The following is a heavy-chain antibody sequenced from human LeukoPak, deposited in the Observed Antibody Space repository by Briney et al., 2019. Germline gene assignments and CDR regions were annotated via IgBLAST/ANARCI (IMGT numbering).Heavy chain of an antibody. CDR3: ARVMGTRALALVVAAI. D-gene: IGHD2-15*01. Sequence: GASVKVSCKASGYTFTSYDINWVRQATGQGLEWMGWMNPNSGGTNYAQKFQGRVTMTRDTSISTAYMELSRLRSDDTAVYYCARVMGTRALALVVAAIWGQGTLVTVSS. V-gene: IGHV1-2*02. CDR2: MNPNSGGT. J-gene: IGHJ4*02. CDR1: GYTFTSYD.